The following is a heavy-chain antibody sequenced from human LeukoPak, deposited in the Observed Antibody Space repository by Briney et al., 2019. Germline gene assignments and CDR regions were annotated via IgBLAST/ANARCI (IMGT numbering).Heavy chain of an antibody. J-gene: IGHJ2*01. D-gene: IGHD2-15*01. V-gene: IGHV3-43*01. CDR3: AKDGGGCSGDSCYTYWYFDL. Sequence: GGSLRLSCAASGFTFDDYTMHWVRQAPGKGLEWVSLITWDANSTYYADSVKGRFTISRDNSKNSPYLQMNSLRTEDTAFYYCAKDGGGCSGDSCYTYWYFDLWGRGTLVTVSS. CDR1: GFTFDDYT. CDR2: ITWDANST.